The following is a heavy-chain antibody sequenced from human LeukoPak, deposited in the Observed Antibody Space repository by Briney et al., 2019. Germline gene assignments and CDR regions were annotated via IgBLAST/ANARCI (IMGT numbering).Heavy chain of an antibody. J-gene: IGHJ6*02. D-gene: IGHD3-10*01. Sequence: SETLSLTCTVSGGSISSYYWSWIRQPPGKGLEWIGYIYYSGSTNYNPSLKSRVTISVDTSKNQFSLKLSSVTAADTAVYYCARGDTFGEYGMDVWGQGTTVTVSS. V-gene: IGHV4-59*12. CDR1: GGSISSYY. CDR2: IYYSGST. CDR3: ARGDTFGEYGMDV.